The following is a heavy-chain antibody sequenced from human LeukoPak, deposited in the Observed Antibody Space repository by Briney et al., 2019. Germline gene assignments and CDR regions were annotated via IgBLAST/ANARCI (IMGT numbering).Heavy chain of an antibody. V-gene: IGHV4-59*08. D-gene: IGHD3-16*02. CDR2: IYYSGST. CDR3: ARLFPSYDYVLGSYRINAFDI. J-gene: IGHJ3*02. CDR1: GGSISSYY. Sequence: SETLSLTCTVSGGSISSYYWSWIRQPPGKGLEWIGYIYYSGSTNYNPSLKSRVTISVDTSKNQFSLKLSSVTAADTAVYYSARLFPSYDYVLGSYRINAFDIWGQGTMVTDSS.